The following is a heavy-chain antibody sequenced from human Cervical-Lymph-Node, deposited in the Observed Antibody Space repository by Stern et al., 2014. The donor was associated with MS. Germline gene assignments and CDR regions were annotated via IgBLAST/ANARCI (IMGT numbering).Heavy chain of an antibody. CDR3: AKYRVFGGVIVVDY. CDR1: GGSISSGCYY. J-gene: IGHJ4*02. D-gene: IGHD3-16*02. Sequence: VQLLESGPGLVKPSQTLSLTCTVSGGSISSGCYYWSWIRQHPGKGLEWIGYIYYSGSTSYNPSLKSRVTISLDTSKSQFSLKLSSVTAADTAVYYCAKYRVFGGVIVVDYWGQGTLVTVSS. V-gene: IGHV4-31*03. CDR2: IYYSGST.